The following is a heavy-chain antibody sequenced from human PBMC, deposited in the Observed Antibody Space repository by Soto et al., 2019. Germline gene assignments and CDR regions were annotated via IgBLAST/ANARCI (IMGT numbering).Heavy chain of an antibody. CDR1: VYSFTSYW. D-gene: IGHD3-22*01. CDR2: IDPSDSYT. Sequence: GESLKISCKVSVYSFTSYWISWVRQMPGKGLEWMGRIDPSDSYTNYSPSFQGHVTISADKSISTAYLQWSSLKASDTAMYYCARSEIVVVIKDYYYYYGMDVWGQGTTVTVSS. J-gene: IGHJ6*02. V-gene: IGHV5-10-1*01. CDR3: ARSEIVVVIKDYYYYYGMDV.